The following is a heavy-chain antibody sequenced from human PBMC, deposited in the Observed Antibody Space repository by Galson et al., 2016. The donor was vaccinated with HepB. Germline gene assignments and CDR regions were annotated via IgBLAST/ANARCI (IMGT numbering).Heavy chain of an antibody. V-gene: IGHV3-48*01. CDR1: KFTFSTYT. CDR3: ARTAFSYSGSYWWFHP. CDR2: ISSDSGTI. J-gene: IGHJ5*02. D-gene: IGHD1-26*01. Sequence: SLRLSCAASKFTFSTYTMNWVRQAPGKGLEWVSYISSDSGTIYYADSVKGRFTISSDNAKNSLYLQMNSLRAEDTAVYYRARTAFSYSGSYWWFHPWGQGTLVTVSS.